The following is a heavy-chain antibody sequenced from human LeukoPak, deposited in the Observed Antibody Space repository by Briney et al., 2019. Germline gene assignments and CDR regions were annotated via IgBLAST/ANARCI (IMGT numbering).Heavy chain of an antibody. J-gene: IGHJ3*02. CDR3: AREDLDWDSDAFDI. CDR1: GGSFSGYY. D-gene: IGHD3-9*01. CDR2: IHPSGNT. Sequence: SETLSLTCAVYGGSFSGYYWSWIRQPAGKGLEWIGRIHPSGNTNYNSSLKSRVTISIDMSKTKFSLKLSSVTAADTAMYYCAREDLDWDSDAFDIWGQGTMVTVSS. V-gene: IGHV4-4*07.